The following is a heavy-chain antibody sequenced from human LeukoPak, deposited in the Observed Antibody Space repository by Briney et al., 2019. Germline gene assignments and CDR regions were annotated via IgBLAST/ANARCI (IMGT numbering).Heavy chain of an antibody. CDR3: TRDACSGGSCTVYNWFDP. V-gene: IGHV4-59*01. D-gene: IGHD2-15*01. CDR2: IYYSGST. J-gene: IGHJ5*02. Sequence: SETLSLTCTVSGGSISSYYWSWIRQPPGKGLEWIGYIYYSGSTNYNPSLKSRVTISVDTSKNQFSLKLSSVTAADTAVYYCTRDACSGGSCTVYNWFDPWGQGTLVTVSS. CDR1: GGSISSYY.